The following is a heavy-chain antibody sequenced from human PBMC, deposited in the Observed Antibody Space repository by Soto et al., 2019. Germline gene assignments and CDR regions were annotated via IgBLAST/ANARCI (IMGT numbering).Heavy chain of an antibody. J-gene: IGHJ6*03. CDR2: ISSSATII. D-gene: IGHD6-19*01. CDR1: GFTLSDYY. V-gene: IGHV3-11*01. Sequence: QVQLVESGGGLVKPGGSLRLSCEASGFTLSDYYMTWIRQAPGKGLEWISYISSSATIIYYSDSVKGRFTISRDNAKTSLYLPMNSLRADDTAVYYCARAVKQWLVRRDYYYYHMDVWDKGTTVTVSS. CDR3: ARAVKQWLVRRDYYYYHMDV.